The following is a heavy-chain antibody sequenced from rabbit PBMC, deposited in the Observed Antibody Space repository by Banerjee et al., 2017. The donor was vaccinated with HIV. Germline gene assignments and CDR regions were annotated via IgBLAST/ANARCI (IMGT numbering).Heavy chain of an antibody. CDR1: GFTISSISW. Sequence: QSLEESGGDLVKPGASLTLTCTASGFTISSISWICWVRQAPGKGPEWIACIYDGDGSTYYASWAKGRFTISKASSTTVTLQMTSLTAADTATYFCARDPGARGDFNLWGQGTLVTVS. CDR3: ARDPGARGDFNL. D-gene: IGHD4-1*01. V-gene: IGHV1S40*01. CDR2: IYDGDGST. J-gene: IGHJ4*01.